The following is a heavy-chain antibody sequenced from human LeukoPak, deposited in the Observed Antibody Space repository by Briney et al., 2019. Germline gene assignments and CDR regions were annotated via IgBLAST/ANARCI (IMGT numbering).Heavy chain of an antibody. V-gene: IGHV4-39*01. D-gene: IGHD3-22*01. J-gene: IGHJ4*02. CDR2: IYYSGST. CDR1: GGSISSSSYY. CDR3: ARHGSEYYYDGSGYYYGY. Sequence: PSETLSLTCAVSGGSISSSSYYWGWIRQPPGKGLEWIGSIYYSGSTYYNPSLKSRVTISVDTSKNQFSLKLSSVTAADTAVYYCARHGSEYYYDGSGYYYGYWGQGTLVTVSS.